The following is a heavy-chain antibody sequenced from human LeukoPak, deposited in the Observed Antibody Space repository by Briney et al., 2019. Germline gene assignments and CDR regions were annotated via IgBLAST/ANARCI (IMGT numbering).Heavy chain of an antibody. Sequence: GGSLRLSCAASGFTFSSYEMNWVRQAPGKGLEWVSYISRSCSTIYYADSVKGRFTISRDNAKNSLYLQMNSLRAEDTAVYYCARVHYYDSSGYYLDYWAREPWSPSPQ. CDR2: ISRSCSTI. CDR1: GFTFSSYE. V-gene: IGHV3-48*03. J-gene: IGHJ4*02. CDR3: ARVHYYDSSGYYLDY. D-gene: IGHD3-22*01.